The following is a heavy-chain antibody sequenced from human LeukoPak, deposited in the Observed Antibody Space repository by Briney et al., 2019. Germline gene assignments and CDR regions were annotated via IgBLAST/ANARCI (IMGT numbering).Heavy chain of an antibody. J-gene: IGHJ3*02. D-gene: IGHD1-1*01. V-gene: IGHV1-18*01. CDR1: GGTFSSYA. Sequence: SSVKVSCKASGGTFSSYAISWVRQAPGQGLEWMGWISAYNGNTNYAQKLQGRVTMTTDTSTSTAYMELRSLRSDDTAVYYCARALANEDAFDIWGQGTMVTVSS. CDR2: ISAYNGNT. CDR3: ARALANEDAFDI.